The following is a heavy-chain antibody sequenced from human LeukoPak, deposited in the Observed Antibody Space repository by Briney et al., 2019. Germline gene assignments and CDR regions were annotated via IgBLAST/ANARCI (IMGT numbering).Heavy chain of an antibody. CDR1: AYTFSTYG. V-gene: IGHV1-18*01. CDR2: ITPHNGNT. D-gene: IGHD3-22*01. J-gene: IGHJ6*02. CDR3: ARGWHYYDSSGPTVYYYGMDV. Sequence: GASVKVSCKASAYTFSTYGINWVRQAPGQGLEWMGWITPHNGNTNYAQRLQGRVTMTTDTSTSTAYMELRSLRSDDTAVYYCARGWHYYDSSGPTVYYYGMDVWGQGTTVTVSS.